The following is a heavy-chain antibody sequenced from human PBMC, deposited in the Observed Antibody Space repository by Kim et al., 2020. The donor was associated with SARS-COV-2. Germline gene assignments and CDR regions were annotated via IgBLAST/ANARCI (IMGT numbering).Heavy chain of an antibody. Sequence: ASVKVSCKTSEYTFTGYYIHWVRQAPGQGLEWMGWINPNSGGTNYAQKFQGRVTMTRDTSISTAYMELTRLRSDDTAMYFCARGVRGRDGYFFDYWGQGT. J-gene: IGHJ4*02. V-gene: IGHV1-2*02. CDR1: EYTFTGYY. D-gene: IGHD2-21*01. CDR3: ARGVRGRDGYFFDY. CDR2: INPNSGGT.